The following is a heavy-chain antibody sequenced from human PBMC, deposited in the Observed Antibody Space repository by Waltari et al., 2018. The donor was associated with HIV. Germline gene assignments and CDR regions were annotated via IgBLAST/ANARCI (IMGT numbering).Heavy chain of an antibody. CDR1: GGSNSSYY. Sequence: QVQLQESGPGLVKPSETLSLTCTVSGGSNSSYYWSWIRQPPGKGLEWIGYIYYSGSTNYNPSLKSRVTISVDTSKNQFSLKLSSVTAADTAVYYCAREGGYSYGPLYNWFDPWGQGTLVTVSS. CDR3: AREGGYSYGPLYNWFDP. D-gene: IGHD5-18*01. J-gene: IGHJ5*02. V-gene: IGHV4-59*01. CDR2: IYYSGST.